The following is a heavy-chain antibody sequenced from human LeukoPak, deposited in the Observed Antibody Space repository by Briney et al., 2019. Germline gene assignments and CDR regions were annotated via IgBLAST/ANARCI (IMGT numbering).Heavy chain of an antibody. CDR1: GFTFSGYW. CDR3: ARESTAGYNSSWYGFRN. Sequence: GGSLRLSCAASGFTFSGYWMSWVRQAPGKGLEWVANINQDGSEKYYVDSVKGRFAISRDNAKNSLFLQMGSLRVEDTAVYYCARESTAGYNSSWYGFRNWGQGTLVSVSS. D-gene: IGHD6-13*01. CDR2: INQDGSEK. V-gene: IGHV3-7*01. J-gene: IGHJ1*01.